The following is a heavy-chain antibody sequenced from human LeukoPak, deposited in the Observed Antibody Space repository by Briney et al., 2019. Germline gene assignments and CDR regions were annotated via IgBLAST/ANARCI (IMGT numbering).Heavy chain of an antibody. V-gene: IGHV3-7*01. J-gene: IGHJ6*03. CDR3: ARESEMGITMVRASYYMDV. CDR1: GFTFSSYW. Sequence: PGGSLXLSCAASGFTFSSYWMSWVRQAPGKGREGVANIKQDGSEKYYVDSVKGRFTISRDNAKNSLYLQMNSLRAEDRAVYYCARESEMGITMVRASYYMDVWGKGTTVTVSS. CDR2: IKQDGSEK. D-gene: IGHD3-10*01.